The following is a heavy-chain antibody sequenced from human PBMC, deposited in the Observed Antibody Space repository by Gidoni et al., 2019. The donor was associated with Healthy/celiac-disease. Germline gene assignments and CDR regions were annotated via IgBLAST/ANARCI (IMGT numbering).Heavy chain of an antibody. Sequence: QVQLQESGPGLVKPSETLSLTCTVSGGPVSSGRYYWSWIRQPPGKGLEWIGYIYYSGSTNYNPSLKSRVTISVDTSKNQFSLKLSSVTAADTAVYYCARASTGYCSGGSCYDGGYWGQGTLVTVSS. CDR1: GGPVSSGRYY. CDR2: IYYSGST. J-gene: IGHJ4*02. CDR3: ARASTGYCSGGSCYDGGY. V-gene: IGHV4-61*01. D-gene: IGHD2-15*01.